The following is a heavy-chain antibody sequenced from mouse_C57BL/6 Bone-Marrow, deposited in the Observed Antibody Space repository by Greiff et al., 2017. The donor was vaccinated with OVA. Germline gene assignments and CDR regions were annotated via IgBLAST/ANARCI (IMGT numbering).Heavy chain of an antibody. CDR1: GYSFTDYN. CDR2: INPNYGTT. V-gene: IGHV1-39*01. D-gene: IGHD2-5*01. J-gene: IGHJ1*03. Sequence: VQLQQSGPELVKPGASVKISCKASGYSFTDYNMNWVKQSNGKSLEWIGVINPNYGTTSYNQKFKGKATLTVDQSSSTAYMQLNSLTSEDSAVYYCARLALYSNYPYWYFDVWGTGTTVTVSS. CDR3: ARLALYSNYPYWYFDV.